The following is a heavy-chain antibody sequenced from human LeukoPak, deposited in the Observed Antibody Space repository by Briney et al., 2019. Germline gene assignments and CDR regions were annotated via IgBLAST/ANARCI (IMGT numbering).Heavy chain of an antibody. D-gene: IGHD5-12*01. CDR1: GGSISSSSYY. V-gene: IGHV4-39*07. J-gene: IGHJ5*02. CDR3: ARGARTPSGYGSRTAGRANWFDP. Sequence: SETPSLTCTVSGGSISSSSYYWGWIRQPPGKGLEWIGEINHSGSTNYNPSLKSRVTISVDTSKNQFSLKLSSVTAADTAVYYCARGARTPSGYGSRTAGRANWFDPWGQGTLVTVSS. CDR2: INHSGST.